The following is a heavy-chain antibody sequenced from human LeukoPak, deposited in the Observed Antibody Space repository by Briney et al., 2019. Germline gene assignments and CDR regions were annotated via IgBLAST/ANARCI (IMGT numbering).Heavy chain of an antibody. D-gene: IGHD3-10*01. CDR1: GFSFSSYS. CDR3: ARGASYGSGSHYYFDY. V-gene: IGHV3-48*01. CDR2: ISSSGNPI. Sequence: PGGSLRLSCAASGFSFSSYSMNWARQAPGKGLEWISYISSSGNPINYADSVEGRFTISRDNAKNSLYLQMNSPRAEDTAIYYCARGASYGSGSHYYFDYWGQGTLVTVSS. J-gene: IGHJ4*02.